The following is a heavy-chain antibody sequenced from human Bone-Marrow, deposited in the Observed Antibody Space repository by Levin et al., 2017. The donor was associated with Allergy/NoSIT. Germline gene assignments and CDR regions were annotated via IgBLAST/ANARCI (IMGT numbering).Heavy chain of an antibody. Sequence: GGSLRLSCAASGFTFSSYAMSWVRQAPGKGLEWVSGIGGSGGGTYYADSVKGRFTISRDNSKNTLYLQLNSLRADDTAIYYCAKDRSGGYYDFWSGSGVADYWGQGTLVTVSS. J-gene: IGHJ4*02. CDR3: AKDRSGGYYDFWSGSGVADY. CDR2: IGGSGGGT. V-gene: IGHV3-23*01. CDR1: GFTFSSYA. D-gene: IGHD3-3*01.